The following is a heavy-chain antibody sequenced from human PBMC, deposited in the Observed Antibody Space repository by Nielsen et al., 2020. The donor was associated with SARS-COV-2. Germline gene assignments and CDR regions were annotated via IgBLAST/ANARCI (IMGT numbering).Heavy chain of an antibody. V-gene: IGHV3-48*01. CDR1: GFTFSSYS. CDR2: ISYSSSTI. J-gene: IGHJ4*02. CDR3: AKEGSMIVVRAFDY. Sequence: GESLKISCAASGFTFSSYSMNWVRQAPGKGLEWVSYISYSSSTIYYADSVKGRFTISRDNAKNSLYLQMNSLRAEDTAVYYYAKEGSMIVVRAFDYWGQGTLVTVSS. D-gene: IGHD3-22*01.